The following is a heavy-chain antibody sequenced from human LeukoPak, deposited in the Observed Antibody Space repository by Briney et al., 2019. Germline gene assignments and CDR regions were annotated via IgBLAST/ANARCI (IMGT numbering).Heavy chain of an antibody. V-gene: IGHV4-59*12. J-gene: IGHJ4*02. D-gene: IGHD6-19*01. CDR1: GGAISNYY. CDR2: ILYSGST. CDR3: ARSSGWSNYFDY. Sequence: SETLSLTCTVSGGAISNYYWSWIRQPPGKGLEWIAYILYSGSTNYNPSLKSRVAISVDTSKNQFSLKLSSVTAADTAVYYCARSSGWSNYFDYWGQGTLVTVSS.